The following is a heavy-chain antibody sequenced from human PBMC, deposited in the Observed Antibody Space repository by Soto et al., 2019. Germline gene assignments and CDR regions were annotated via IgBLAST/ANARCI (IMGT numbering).Heavy chain of an antibody. CDR1: GFTFSSYA. D-gene: IGHD3-10*01. CDR3: AKAPYGSGSYYSDNYGMDV. Sequence: EVQLLESGGGLVQPGGSLRLSCAASGFTFSSYAMSWVRQAPGKGLEWVSAISGSGGSTYYADSVKGRFTISRDNSKNTLYLQMNSLRAEDTAVYYCAKAPYGSGSYYSDNYGMDVWGQGTTVTVSS. CDR2: ISGSGGST. J-gene: IGHJ6*02. V-gene: IGHV3-23*01.